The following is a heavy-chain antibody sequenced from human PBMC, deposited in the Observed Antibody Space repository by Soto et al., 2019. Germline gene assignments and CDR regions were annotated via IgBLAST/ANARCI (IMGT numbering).Heavy chain of an antibody. J-gene: IGHJ3*02. CDR1: GFTFCHVW. V-gene: IGHV3-15*05. CDR2: IKRKSDGGTK. D-gene: IGHD2-2*01. Sequence: EVKLVESGGGLVKPGGSLRLSCEASGFTFCHVWMTWVRQAPGKGLEWVGRIKRKSDGGTKDYAAPVKGRFTISRDDLKNTLYLQMDSLKIEDTAVYYCGADAYCSSNTCPGALDIWGQGTMVTVSS. CDR3: GADAYCSSNTCPGALDI.